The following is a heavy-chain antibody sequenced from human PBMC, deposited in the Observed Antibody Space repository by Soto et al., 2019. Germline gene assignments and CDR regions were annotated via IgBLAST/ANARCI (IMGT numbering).Heavy chain of an antibody. J-gene: IGHJ4*02. CDR1: GFTFSLYA. D-gene: IGHD3-16*01. CDR3: TTDPGGGVTPREVPDY. Sequence: LRLSCSASGFTFSLYAMSWVRQSPGQGLEWVSAISGSGGSTYYADSVKGRFTISRDNSKNTLYLQMNSLRAEDTAVYYCTTDPGGGVTPREVPDYWGQGTLVTVSS. CDR2: ISGSGGST. V-gene: IGHV3-23*01.